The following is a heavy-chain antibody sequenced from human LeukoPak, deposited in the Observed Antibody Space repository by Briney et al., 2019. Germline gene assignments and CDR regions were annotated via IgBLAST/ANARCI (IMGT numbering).Heavy chain of an antibody. CDR3: ARDRRSDNYFDY. Sequence: GGSMRLSCAASGFTFSSYIMNWVRQAPGKGLEWVSSISSSSSYIYYADSVKGRFTISRDNAKNSLYLQMNSLRAEDTAVYYCARDRRSDNYFDYWGQGTLVTVSS. V-gene: IGHV3-21*01. J-gene: IGHJ4*02. CDR1: GFTFSSYI. CDR2: ISSSSSYI.